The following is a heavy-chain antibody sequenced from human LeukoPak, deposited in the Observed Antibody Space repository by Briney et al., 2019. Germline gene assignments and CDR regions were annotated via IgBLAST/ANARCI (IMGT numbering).Heavy chain of an antibody. Sequence: SETLSLTCAVYGGSFSGYYWSWIRQPPGKGLEWIGEINHSRSTKYNPSLKSRVTISVDTSKNQFSLKLSSVTAADTAVYYCARWFGEPPSNFDCWGQGTLVTVSS. V-gene: IGHV4-34*01. CDR3: ARWFGEPPSNFDC. D-gene: IGHD3-10*01. J-gene: IGHJ4*02. CDR2: INHSRST. CDR1: GGSFSGYY.